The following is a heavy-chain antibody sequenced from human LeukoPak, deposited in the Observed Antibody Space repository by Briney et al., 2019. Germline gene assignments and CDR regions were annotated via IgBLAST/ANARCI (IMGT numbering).Heavy chain of an antibody. V-gene: IGHV4-61*02. D-gene: IGHD3-22*01. Sequence: SETLSLTCTVSGGSISTSNYYWGWIRQPAGKGLEWIGRIYTSGSTNYNPSLKSRVTMSVDTSKNQFSLKLSSVTAADTAVYYCARTELLYDSSGYYRYYFDYWGQGTLVTVSS. CDR1: GGSISTSNYY. CDR3: ARTELLYDSSGYYRYYFDY. CDR2: IYTSGST. J-gene: IGHJ4*02.